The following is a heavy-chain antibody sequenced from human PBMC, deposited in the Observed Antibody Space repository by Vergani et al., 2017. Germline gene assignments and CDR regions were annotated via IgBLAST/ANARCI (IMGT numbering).Heavy chain of an antibody. D-gene: IGHD3-16*01. Sequence: QVQLVQSGAEVKKPGASVKVSCKASGYTFTGYYMHWVRQAPGEGLEWMGWINPNSGGTNYAQKFQGRVTITADKSTSTAYMELSSLRSEDTAVYYCARESFGGARGGMDVWGQGTTVTVSS. J-gene: IGHJ6*02. CDR3: ARESFGGARGGMDV. V-gene: IGHV1-2*02. CDR1: GYTFTGYY. CDR2: INPNSGGT.